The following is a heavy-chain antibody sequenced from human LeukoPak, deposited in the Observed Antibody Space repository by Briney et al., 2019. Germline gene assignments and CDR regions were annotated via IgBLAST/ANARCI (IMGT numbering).Heavy chain of an antibody. V-gene: IGHV4-30-2*01. CDR1: GGSISSGGYY. CDR2: IYHSGSA. J-gene: IGHJ3*02. Sequence: NPSQTLSLTCTVSGGSISSGGYYWSWIRQPPGKGLEWIGYIYHSGSAYYNPSLKSRVTISVDRSKNQFSLKLSSVTAADTAVYYCARPNPKTDAFDIWGQGTMVTVSS. CDR3: ARPNPKTDAFDI.